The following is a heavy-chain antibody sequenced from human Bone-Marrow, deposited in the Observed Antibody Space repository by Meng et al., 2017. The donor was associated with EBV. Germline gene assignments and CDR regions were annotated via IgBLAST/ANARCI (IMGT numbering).Heavy chain of an antibody. CDR2: INHSGST. CDR1: GGSFSGYY. D-gene: IGHD6-13*01. J-gene: IGHJ4*02. Sequence: QVRSQQWGAGMLKASETLSLTCAVYGGSFSGYYWSWIRQPPGKGLEWIGEINHSGSTNYNPSLKSRVTISVDTSKNQFSLKLSSVTAADTAVYYCARGRGYSSPNFDYWGQGTLVTVSS. V-gene: IGHV4-34*01. CDR3: ARGRGYSSPNFDY.